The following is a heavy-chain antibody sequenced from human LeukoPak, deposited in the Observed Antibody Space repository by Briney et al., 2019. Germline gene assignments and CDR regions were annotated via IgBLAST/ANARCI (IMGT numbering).Heavy chain of an antibody. CDR2: IIPSLGTA. D-gene: IGHD4/OR15-4a*01. CDR3: GRDFVNGAKARFDC. V-gene: IGHV1-69*06. Sequence: SVKVSCKASGGTLSSYAISWVRQAPGQGLEWMGGIIPSLGTANYAQKFKGRVTITADKSTSTAYMELSSLRSEDTAMYYCGRDFVNGAKARFDCWGQGTLVTVAS. CDR1: GGTLSSYA. J-gene: IGHJ4*02.